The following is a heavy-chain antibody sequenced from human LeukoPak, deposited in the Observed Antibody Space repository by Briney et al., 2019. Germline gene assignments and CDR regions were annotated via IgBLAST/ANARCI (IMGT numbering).Heavy chain of an antibody. CDR3: ARDSESSGYYDLGY. J-gene: IGHJ4*02. CDR1: GYTLTELS. D-gene: IGHD3-22*01. CDR2: IIPIFGTA. V-gene: IGHV1-69*13. Sequence: SVKVSCKVSGYTLTELSMHWVRQAPGKGLEWMGGIIPIFGTANYAQKFQGRVTITADESTSTAYMELSSLRSEDTAVYYCARDSESSGYYDLGYWGQGTLVTVSS.